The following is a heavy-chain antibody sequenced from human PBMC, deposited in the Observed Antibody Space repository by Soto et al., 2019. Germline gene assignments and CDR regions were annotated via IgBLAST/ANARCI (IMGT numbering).Heavy chain of an antibody. J-gene: IGHJ6*02. Sequence: QVQLEQSGGEVKKPGSSVKVSCKASRVTFSKFIVTWVRQAPGLGLEWVGGIIPIFGTANYAQKFQGRVTITADEPTSKSYMEVNNLRSEDPAVYYCAKVRYSSPMGYYYGMDVWGQGTTVTVSS. V-gene: IGHV1-69*01. CDR2: IIPIFGTA. CDR1: RVTFSKFI. D-gene: IGHD6-19*01. CDR3: AKVRYSSPMGYYYGMDV.